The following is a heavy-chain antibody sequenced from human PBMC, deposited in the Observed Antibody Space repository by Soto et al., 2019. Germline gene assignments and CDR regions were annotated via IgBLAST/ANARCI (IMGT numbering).Heavy chain of an antibody. CDR3: LGVRGATNSSAVFDY. J-gene: IGHJ4*02. Sequence: EVQLLESGGGLVQPGGSLRLSCAASGFTFSSYAMSWVRQAPGKGLEWVSAISGSGGSTYYADSVKGRFTISRDNSKNTKYMQMNSLSAEDTDVYYCLGVRGATNSSAVFDYWGQGTLVTVSS. CDR2: ISGSGGST. D-gene: IGHD3-10*01. V-gene: IGHV3-23*01. CDR1: GFTFSSYA.